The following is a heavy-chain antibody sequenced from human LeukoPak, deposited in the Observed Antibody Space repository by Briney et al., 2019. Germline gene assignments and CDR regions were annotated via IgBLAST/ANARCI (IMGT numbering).Heavy chain of an antibody. V-gene: IGHV4-61*02. CDR2: IYTSGST. D-gene: IGHD6-13*01. J-gene: IGHJ6*03. CDR1: GGSISSGSYY. CDR3: ARDGRDSSSWTHYYYYYMDV. Sequence: KPSETLSLTCTVSGGSISSGSYYWSWIRQPAGKGLEWIGRIYTSGSTNYNPSLKSRVTISVDTSKNQFSLKLSSVTAADTAVYYCARDGRDSSSWTHYYYYYMDVWGKGTTVTISS.